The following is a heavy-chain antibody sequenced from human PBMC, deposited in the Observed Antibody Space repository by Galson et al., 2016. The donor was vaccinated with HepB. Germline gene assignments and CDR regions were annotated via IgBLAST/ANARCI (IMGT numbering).Heavy chain of an antibody. CDR2: IHYSGYT. V-gene: IGHV4-59*08. Sequence: ETLSLTCSVSGGSISSHYWTWFRQPPGKGLEWLGSIHYSGYTKDSPSFRSRVTISVDTSKSQFSLNLTAVTAADTAIYYCARHRRVVDWFDPWGQEILVTVSS. CDR3: ARHRRVVDWFDP. D-gene: IGHD2-15*01. CDR1: GGSISSHY. J-gene: IGHJ5*01.